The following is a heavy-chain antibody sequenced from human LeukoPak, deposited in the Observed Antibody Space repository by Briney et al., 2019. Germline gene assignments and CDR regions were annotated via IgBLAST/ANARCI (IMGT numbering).Heavy chain of an antibody. CDR3: ARGRQQWLVWGASPGTLFDP. J-gene: IGHJ5*02. V-gene: IGHV4-34*01. CDR1: GGSFSGYY. D-gene: IGHD6-19*01. CDR2: INHSGST. Sequence: PSETLSLTCAVYGGSFSGYYWSWIRQPPGKGLEWIGEINHSGSTNYNPSLKSRVTISVDTSKNQFSLKLSPVTAADTAVYYCARGRQQWLVWGASPGTLFDPWGQGTLVTVSS.